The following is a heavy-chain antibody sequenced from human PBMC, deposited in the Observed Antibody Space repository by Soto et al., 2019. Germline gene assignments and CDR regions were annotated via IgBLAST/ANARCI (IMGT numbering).Heavy chain of an antibody. Sequence: SETLSLTCTVSGGSISSTGHYCGWVRQPPGKGLEWIASISYSEITYYNPSLRGRVTMSVDTSKNQFSLKLNSVTAADTAVYFCVRVEDYGRRFDPWGQGTLVTVSS. CDR2: ISYSEIT. V-gene: IGHV4-39*01. CDR3: VRVEDYGRRFDP. J-gene: IGHJ5*02. D-gene: IGHD4-17*01. CDR1: GGSISSTGHY.